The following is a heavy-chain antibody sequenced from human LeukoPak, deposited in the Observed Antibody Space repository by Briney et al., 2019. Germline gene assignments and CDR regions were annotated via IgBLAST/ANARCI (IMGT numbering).Heavy chain of an antibody. Sequence: PSETLSLTCSVSGDSINSYYWSWIRQPPGKGLEWIGYIYHSGSTNYNPSLKSRVTVSVDTSKNQFSLRLTSVTAADTAVYYCARALRQQLFTGWFDPWGQGTLVTVSS. J-gene: IGHJ5*02. CDR2: IYHSGST. CDR1: GDSINSYY. D-gene: IGHD6-13*01. V-gene: IGHV4-59*01. CDR3: ARALRQQLFTGWFDP.